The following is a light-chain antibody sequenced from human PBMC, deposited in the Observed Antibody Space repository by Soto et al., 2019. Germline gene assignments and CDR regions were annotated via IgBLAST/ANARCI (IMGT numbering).Light chain of an antibody. CDR2: EVS. CDR1: SSDVGSYDL. CDR3: RSSAARTTSRV. Sequence: QSVLTQPASVSGSPGQSITISCTATSSDVGSYDLVSWYQQHPGKAPKLMIYEVSKRPLGVSIRFSGSKSGNTASLTISGLQAEDEADYYCRSSAARTTSRVFGIGTKVTVL. V-gene: IGLV2-23*02. J-gene: IGLJ1*01.